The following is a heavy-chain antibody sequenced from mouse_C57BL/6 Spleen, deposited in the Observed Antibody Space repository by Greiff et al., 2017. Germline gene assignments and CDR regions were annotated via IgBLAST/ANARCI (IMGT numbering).Heavy chain of an antibody. CDR1: GYAFSSYW. V-gene: IGHV1-80*01. CDR3: ASRGPYDGSLFAY. Sequence: QVQLQQSGAELVKPGASVKISCKASGYAFSSYWMNWAKQRPGKGLEWIGQIYPGDGDTNYNGKFKGKATLTADKSSSTAYMQLSSLTSEDSAVYFCASRGPYDGSLFAYWGQGTLLTVSA. J-gene: IGHJ3*01. CDR2: IYPGDGDT. D-gene: IGHD1-1*01.